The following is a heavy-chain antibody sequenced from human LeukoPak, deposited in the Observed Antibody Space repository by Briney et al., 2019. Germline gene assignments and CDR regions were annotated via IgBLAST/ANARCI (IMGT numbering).Heavy chain of an antibody. CDR3: ASSPSSYFDY. Sequence: GGSMRLSCEASGFSFSGYGMHWVRQAPGKGLEWVAFISYDGINKYYADSVKGRFTLSRDNAKNMLYLQMSSLRTEDTGVYYCASSPSSYFDYWGQGTLVTVSS. J-gene: IGHJ4*02. D-gene: IGHD6-19*01. V-gene: IGHV3-30*03. CDR2: ISYDGINK. CDR1: GFSFSGYG.